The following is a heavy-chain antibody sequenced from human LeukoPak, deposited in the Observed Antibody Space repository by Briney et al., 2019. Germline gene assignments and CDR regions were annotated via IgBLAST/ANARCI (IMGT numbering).Heavy chain of an antibody. CDR1: GFIFSDHY. CDR3: ARDWYSKRPELWFGVH. Sequence: PGASLRLSCAASGFIFSDHYMSWVRQAPGKGLEWVSVIYSGGSTYYADSVKGRFTISRDNSKNTLYLQMNSLRAEDTAVYYCARDWYSKRPELWFGVHWGQGTLVTVSS. CDR2: IYSGGST. J-gene: IGHJ4*02. V-gene: IGHV3-66*01. D-gene: IGHD3-10*01.